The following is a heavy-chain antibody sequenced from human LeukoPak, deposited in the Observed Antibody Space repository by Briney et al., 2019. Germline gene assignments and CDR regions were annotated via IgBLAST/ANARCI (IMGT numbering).Heavy chain of an antibody. CDR2: IKQDGSEE. V-gene: IGHV3-7*02. J-gene: IGHJ4*02. CDR1: GFTFSSYW. D-gene: IGHD1-26*01. CDR3: ARGSSAGASLRHDY. Sequence: GGSLRLSCAAPGFTFSSYWMSWVRQAPGKGPEGVANIKQDGSEENFVDSVKGRFTISRDNAKKSLYLQMNSLRAEDTAVYYCARGSSAGASLRHDYWGQGTLVTVSS.